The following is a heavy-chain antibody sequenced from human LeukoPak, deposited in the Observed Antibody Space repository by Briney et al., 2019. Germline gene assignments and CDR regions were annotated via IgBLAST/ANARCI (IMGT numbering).Heavy chain of an antibody. Sequence: SVKVSCKASGGTFSSYAISWVRQAPGQGLEWMGGIIPIFGTANYAQKFQGRVTITADESTSTAYMELSSLRSEDTAVYYCARVPQSRTGYHYYYYMDVWGKGTTVTVSS. CDR3: ARVPQSRTGYHYYYYMDV. CDR2: IIPIFGTA. CDR1: GGTFSSYA. V-gene: IGHV1-69*13. D-gene: IGHD3-10*01. J-gene: IGHJ6*03.